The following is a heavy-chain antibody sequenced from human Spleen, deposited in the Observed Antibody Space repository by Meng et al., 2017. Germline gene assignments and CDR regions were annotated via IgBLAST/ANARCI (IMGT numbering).Heavy chain of an antibody. CDR3: ARDNPDPGYSSGWYYPGAFDI. CDR2: IYSGGST. J-gene: IGHJ3*02. D-gene: IGHD6-19*01. Sequence: GGSLRLSCAASGFTFNNYAMNWVRQAPGKGLEWVSVIYSGGSTYYADSVKGRFTISRDNSKNTLYLQMNSLRAEDTAVYYCARDNPDPGYSSGWYYPGAFDIWGQGTMVTVSS. V-gene: IGHV3-53*01. CDR1: GFTFNNYA.